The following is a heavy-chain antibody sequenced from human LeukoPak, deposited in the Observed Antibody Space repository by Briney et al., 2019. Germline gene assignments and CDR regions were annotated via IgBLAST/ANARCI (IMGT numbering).Heavy chain of an antibody. J-gene: IGHJ4*02. CDR3: ARDVAIGSYFDY. Sequence: GRSLRLSCAASGFTFSSYAMHWVRQAPGKGLEWVAVISYDGSNKYYADSVKGRFTISRDNSKNTLYLQMNSLRAEDTAVYYCARDVAIGSYFDYWGQGTLVTVSS. CDR1: GFTFSSYA. CDR2: ISYDGSNK. D-gene: IGHD2-21*01. V-gene: IGHV3-30-3*01.